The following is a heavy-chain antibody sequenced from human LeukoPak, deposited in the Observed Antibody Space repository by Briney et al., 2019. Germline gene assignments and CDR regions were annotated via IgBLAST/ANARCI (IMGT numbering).Heavy chain of an antibody. CDR3: VRGRTSGSSWPFDY. CDR1: EFTFNDYY. J-gene: IGHJ4*02. Sequence: PGGSLRLSCAASEFTFNDYYMSWIRQAPGKGLEWISYIGSSGGSINYADSVKGRFTISRDNAKNSLSLQMNSLRAEDTAVYYCVRGRTSGSSWPFDYWGQGTLVTVSS. CDR2: IGSSGGSI. V-gene: IGHV3-11*04. D-gene: IGHD6-13*01.